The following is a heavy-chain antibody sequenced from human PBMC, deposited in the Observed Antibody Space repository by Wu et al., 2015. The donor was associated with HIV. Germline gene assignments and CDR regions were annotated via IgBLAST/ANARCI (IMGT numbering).Heavy chain of an antibody. CDR2: ISAYNGNT. V-gene: IGHV1-18*01. CDR1: GYTFTSYG. J-gene: IGHJ6*03. D-gene: IGHD6-13*01. CDR3: ARGVSSSWYLHYYYMDV. Sequence: QVKLVQSGIEVKKSGASMKVSCKASGYTFTSYGISWVRQAPGQGLEWMGWISAYNGNTNYAQKLQGRVTMTTDTSTSTAYMELRSLRSDDTAVYYCARGVSSSWYLHYYYMDVWGKGTTVTVSS.